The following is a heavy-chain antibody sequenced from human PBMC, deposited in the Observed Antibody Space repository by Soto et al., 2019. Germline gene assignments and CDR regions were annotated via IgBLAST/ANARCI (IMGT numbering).Heavy chain of an antibody. CDR2: MNPNSGNT. CDR1: GYTFTSYE. CDR3: ATDISTYYYGSGSPWFDP. D-gene: IGHD3-10*01. J-gene: IGHJ5*02. V-gene: IGHV1-8*01. Sequence: ASVRVSCKASGYTFTSYEINWVRQATGQGLEWMGWMNPNSGNTGYAQKFQGRVTMTRNTSISTAYMELSSLRSEDTAVYYCATDISTYYYGSGSPWFDPWGQGTLVTVSS.